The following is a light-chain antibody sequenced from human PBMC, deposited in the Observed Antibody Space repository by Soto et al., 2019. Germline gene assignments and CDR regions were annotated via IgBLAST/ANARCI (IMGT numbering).Light chain of an antibody. CDR3: SSYAGSNNVV. Sequence: QSALTQPPSASGFPGPSVTISCTGTSSDVGVYNYVSWYQHHPGKAPKLMIYEVSKRPSGYPDRFSGSKSGNTASLTVSGLQAEDEADYCCSSYAGSNNVVFGGGIKVTVL. CDR1: SSDVGVYNY. J-gene: IGLJ2*01. CDR2: EVS. V-gene: IGLV2-8*01.